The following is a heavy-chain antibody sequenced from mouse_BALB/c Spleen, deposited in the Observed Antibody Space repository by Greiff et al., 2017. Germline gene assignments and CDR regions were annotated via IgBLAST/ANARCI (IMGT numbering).Heavy chain of an antibody. CDR3: TSGNPFAY. CDR2: IYPSDSYT. V-gene: IGHV1-69*02. J-gene: IGHJ3*01. CDR1: GYTFTSYW. Sequence: QVQLQQSGAELVRPGASVKLSCKASGYTFTSYWINWVKQRPGQGLEWIGNIYPSDSYTNYNQKFKDKATLTVDKSSSTAYMQLSSPTSEDAAVYYCTSGNPFAYWGQGTLVTVSA. D-gene: IGHD2-1*01.